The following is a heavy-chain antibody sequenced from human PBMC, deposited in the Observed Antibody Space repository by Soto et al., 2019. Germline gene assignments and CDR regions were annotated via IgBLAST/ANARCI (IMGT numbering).Heavy chain of an antibody. CDR2: IKSKTDGGTT. CDR3: TTPPGAGYDAFDL. J-gene: IGHJ3*01. D-gene: IGHD7-27*01. Sequence: GGSLRLSCAASGFTFSNAWMSWVRQAPGKGLEWVGRIKSKTDGGTTDYAAPVKGRFTISRDDSKNTLYLQMNSLKTADTAVYYCTTPPGAGYDAFDLWGQGTMVTVSS. CDR1: GFTFSNAW. V-gene: IGHV3-15*01.